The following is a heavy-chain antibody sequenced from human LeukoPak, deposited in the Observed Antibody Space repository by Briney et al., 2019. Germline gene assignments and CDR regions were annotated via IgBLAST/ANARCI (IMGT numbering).Heavy chain of an antibody. CDR3: ARSRGYYYYYGMDV. CDR2: IKQDGSEK. CDR1: GFTFSSYW. J-gene: IGHJ6*02. D-gene: IGHD3-10*01. Sequence: PGGSLRLSCAASGFTFSSYWMSWVRQAPGKGLEWVANIKQDGSEKYYVDSVKGRFTISRDNAKNSLYLQMNSLRAEDTAVYYCARSRGYYYYYGMDVWGQGTTVTVSS. V-gene: IGHV3-7*01.